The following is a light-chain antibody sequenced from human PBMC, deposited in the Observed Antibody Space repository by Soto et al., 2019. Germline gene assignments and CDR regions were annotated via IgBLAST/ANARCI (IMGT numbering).Light chain of an antibody. V-gene: IGKV3-20*01. CDR3: XQSXSSPRT. Sequence: EIVLTQSPGTLSLSPGERATLSCRASQSVRNVYLAWYQQKPGQAPRLLIYDASNRATGIPDRFSGSGSGTDFTLTINRXXXXXXXXXXCXQSXSSPRTFGQGTKLXIK. CDR1: QSVRNVY. CDR2: DAS. J-gene: IGKJ2*01.